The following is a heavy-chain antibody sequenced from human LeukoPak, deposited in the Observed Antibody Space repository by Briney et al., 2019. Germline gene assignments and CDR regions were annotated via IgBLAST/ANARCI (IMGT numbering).Heavy chain of an antibody. J-gene: IGHJ6*03. Sequence: SETLSLTCAVYGGSFSGYYWSWIRQPPGKGLEWIGEINHSGSTNYNPSLKSRVTISVDTSKNQFSLKLSSVTPADTAVYYCARGDWGSPDYYYMDVWGKGTTVTISS. CDR2: INHSGST. CDR3: ARGDWGSPDYYYMDV. V-gene: IGHV4-34*01. D-gene: IGHD7-27*01. CDR1: GGSFSGYY.